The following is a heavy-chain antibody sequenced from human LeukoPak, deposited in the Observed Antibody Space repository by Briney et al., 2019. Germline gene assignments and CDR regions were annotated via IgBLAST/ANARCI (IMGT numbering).Heavy chain of an antibody. CDR3: AKDRRRHCSGGSCYRPKDY. CDR2: ISYDGSNK. D-gene: IGHD2-15*01. Sequence: GGSLRLSCAASGFTFSSYGMHWVRQAPGKGLEWVAVISYDGSNKYYADSVKGRFTISRDNSKNTLYLQMNSLRAEDTTVYYCAKDRRRHCSGGSCYRPKDYWGQGTLVTVSS. V-gene: IGHV3-30*18. J-gene: IGHJ4*02. CDR1: GFTFSSYG.